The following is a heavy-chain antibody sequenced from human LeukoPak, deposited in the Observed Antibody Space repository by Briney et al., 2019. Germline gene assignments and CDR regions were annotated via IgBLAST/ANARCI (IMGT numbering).Heavy chain of an antibody. CDR3: ARVDSSGYYVDY. CDR1: GYTFTGYY. J-gene: IGHJ4*02. D-gene: IGHD3-22*01. CDR2: INPNSGNT. V-gene: IGHV1-8*03. Sequence: ASVTVSCKASGYTFTGYYMHWVRQAPGQGLEWMGWINPNSGNTGYAQKFQGRVTITRNTSISTAYMELSSLRSEDTAVYYCARVDSSGYYVDYWGQGTLVTVSS.